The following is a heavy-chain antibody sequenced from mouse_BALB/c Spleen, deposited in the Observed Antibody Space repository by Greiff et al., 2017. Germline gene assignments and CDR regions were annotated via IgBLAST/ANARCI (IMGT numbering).Heavy chain of an antibody. CDR2: ISDGGSYT. V-gene: IGHV5-4*02. CDR3: ARDKRYGNYWFAY. CDR1: GFTFSDYY. J-gene: IGHJ3*01. Sequence: DVMLVESGGGLVKPGGSLKLSCAASGFTFSDYYMYWVRQTPEKRLEWVATISDGGSYTYYPDSVKGRFTISRDNAKNNLYLQMSSLKSEDTAMYYCARDKRYGNYWFAYWGQGTLVTVSA. D-gene: IGHD2-1*01.